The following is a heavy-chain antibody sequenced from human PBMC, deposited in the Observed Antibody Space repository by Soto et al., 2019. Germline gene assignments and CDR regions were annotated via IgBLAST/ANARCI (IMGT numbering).Heavy chain of an antibody. CDR2: MNPNSGNT. CDR1: GYTFTSYD. Sequence: ASVKVSCKASGYTFTSYDINWVRQATGQGLEWMGWMNPNSGNTGYAQKFQGRVTMTRNTSISTAYMELSSLRSEDTAVYYCARRTEDTAMASYYHYGMDVWGQGTTVTGSS. J-gene: IGHJ6*02. CDR3: ARRTEDTAMASYYHYGMDV. D-gene: IGHD5-18*01. V-gene: IGHV1-8*01.